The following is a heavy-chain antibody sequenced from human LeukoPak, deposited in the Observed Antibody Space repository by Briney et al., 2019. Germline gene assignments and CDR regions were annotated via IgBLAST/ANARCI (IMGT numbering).Heavy chain of an antibody. V-gene: IGHV3-74*01. Sequence: HSGGSLRLSCAASGFTFSSYWMHWVRQAPGKGLVWVSRINSDGSTTNYADSVKGRFTISRDNAKNTLYLQMNSLRAEDTAMYYCAGRSSGSPPFYFDYWGQGTLVTVSS. J-gene: IGHJ4*02. CDR1: GFTFSSYW. D-gene: IGHD1-26*01. CDR2: INSDGSTT. CDR3: AGRSSGSPPFYFDY.